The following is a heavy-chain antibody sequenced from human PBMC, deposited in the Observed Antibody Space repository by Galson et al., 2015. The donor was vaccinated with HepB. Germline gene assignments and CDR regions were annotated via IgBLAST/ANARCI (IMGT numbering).Heavy chain of an antibody. CDR2: THYRSNWRK. CDR1: GDSVSSNTAV. CDR3: AYGVDV. J-gene: IGHJ6*02. V-gene: IGHV6-1*01. Sequence: CAISGDSVSSNTAVWNWIRQSPSRGFGWLGRTHYRSNWRKDYALSVRSRIIINADMSRNQISLQLNSVTPEDTAIYYCAYGVDVWGPGTTVAVSS.